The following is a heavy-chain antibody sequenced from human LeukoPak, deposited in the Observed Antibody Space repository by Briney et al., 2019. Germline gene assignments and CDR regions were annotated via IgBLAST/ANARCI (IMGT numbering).Heavy chain of an antibody. CDR1: GYTFTGYY. CDR3: ARDLGMTNDY. V-gene: IGHV1-2*02. CDR2: INPNSGGT. Sequence: ASVKVSCKASGYTFTGYYMHWVRQAPGQGLEWMGWINPNSGGTNYAQKFQGRVTMTRDTSTSTVYMELSSLRSEDTAVYYCARDLGMTNDYWGQGTLVTVSS. J-gene: IGHJ4*02.